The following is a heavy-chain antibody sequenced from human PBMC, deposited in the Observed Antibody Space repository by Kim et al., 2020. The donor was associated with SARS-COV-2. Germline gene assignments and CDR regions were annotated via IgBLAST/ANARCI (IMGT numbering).Heavy chain of an antibody. CDR2: LGGDGAT. J-gene: IGHJ4*02. Sequence: GGSLRLSCAASGFSFSNNAMTWVRQAPGKGLEWVSSLGGDGATWYANSVMGRFTISRDNSKNTLYLQMRGLRVEDTAVYFCAKDVLPWQHDFWGQGTLVT. CDR1: GFSFSNNA. D-gene: IGHD2-15*01. CDR3: AKDVLPWQHDF. V-gene: IGHV3-23*01.